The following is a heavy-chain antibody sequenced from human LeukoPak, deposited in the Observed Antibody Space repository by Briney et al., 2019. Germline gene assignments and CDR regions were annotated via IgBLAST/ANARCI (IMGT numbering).Heavy chain of an antibody. Sequence: GRSLRLSCAASGFTFSSYAMHWVRQAPGKGLEWVAVISYDGSNKYYADSVKGRFTISRDNSKNTLYLQMNSLRAEDAAVYYCARDASLRTYYYDSSGYWGAFDIWGQGTMVTVSS. J-gene: IGHJ3*02. V-gene: IGHV3-30*04. CDR3: ARDASLRTYYYDSSGYWGAFDI. CDR1: GFTFSSYA. CDR2: ISYDGSNK. D-gene: IGHD3-22*01.